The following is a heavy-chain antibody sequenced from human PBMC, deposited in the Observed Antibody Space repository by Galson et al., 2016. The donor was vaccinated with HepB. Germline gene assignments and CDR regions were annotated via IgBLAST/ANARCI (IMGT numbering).Heavy chain of an antibody. Sequence: SVKVSCKASDNTFTNFGFTWVRQAPGQGLEWMGWISSYNGYTDYPQRLRGRITMTADTSTSTVYMELRSLRPDDTAIYYCARANYGGSFDYWGQGTLVTVSS. V-gene: IGHV1-18*01. J-gene: IGHJ4*02. CDR1: DNTFTNFG. CDR2: ISSYNGYT. D-gene: IGHD4-23*01. CDR3: ARANYGGSFDY.